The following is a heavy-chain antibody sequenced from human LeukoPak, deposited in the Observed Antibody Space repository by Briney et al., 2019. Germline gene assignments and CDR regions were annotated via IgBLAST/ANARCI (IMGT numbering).Heavy chain of an antibody. CDR3: ARDRCSGGSCYQVTGGY. Sequence: ASVKVSCKASGYTFTSYGISWVRQAPGQGLEWMGWISTYNGNTNYAQKLQGRVTMTTDTSTSTAYMELRSLRSDDTAVYCCARDRCSGGSCYQVTGGYWGQGTLVTVSS. J-gene: IGHJ4*02. CDR2: ISTYNGNT. D-gene: IGHD2-15*01. V-gene: IGHV1-18*01. CDR1: GYTFTSYG.